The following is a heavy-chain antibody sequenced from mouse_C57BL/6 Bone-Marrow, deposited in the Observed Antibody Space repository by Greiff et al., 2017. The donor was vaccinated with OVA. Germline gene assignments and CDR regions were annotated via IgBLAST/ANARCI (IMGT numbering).Heavy chain of an antibody. D-gene: IGHD1-1*01. Sequence: EVQLVESGGGLVKPGGSLKLSCAASGFTFSSYAMSWVRQTPEKRLEWVATISDGGSYTYYPDNVKGRFTISSDNAKNNLYLQMGHLKSEDTAMYYCARDPHYYGSSSFAYWGQGTLVTVSA. CDR1: GFTFSSYA. CDR3: ARDPHYYGSSSFAY. CDR2: ISDGGSYT. J-gene: IGHJ3*01. V-gene: IGHV5-4*01.